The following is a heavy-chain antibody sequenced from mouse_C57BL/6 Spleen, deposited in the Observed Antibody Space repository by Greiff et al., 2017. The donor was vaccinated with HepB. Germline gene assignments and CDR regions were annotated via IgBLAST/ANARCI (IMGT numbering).Heavy chain of an antibody. Sequence: VKVVESGPELVKPGASVKISCKASGYAFSSSWMNWVKQRPGKGLEWIGRIYPGDGDTNYNGKFKGKATLTADKSSSTAYMQLSSLTSEDSAVYFCASYYSNFYAMDYWGQGTSVTVSS. V-gene: IGHV1-82*01. CDR1: GYAFSSSW. D-gene: IGHD2-5*01. CDR2: IYPGDGDT. CDR3: ASYYSNFYAMDY. J-gene: IGHJ4*01.